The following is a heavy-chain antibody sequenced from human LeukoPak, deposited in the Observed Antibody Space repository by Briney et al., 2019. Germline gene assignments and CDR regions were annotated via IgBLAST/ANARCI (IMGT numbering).Heavy chain of an antibody. CDR1: GFTFSSYS. V-gene: IGHV3-21*04. CDR3: AKRIQSAMATGY. Sequence: GGSLRLSCAGAGFTFSSYSMNWVRQAPGKGLEWVSSISSNRNYIYYVESVKGRFTISRDNSKNTLYLQMNSLRAEDTAVYYCAKRIQSAMATGYWGQGTLVTVSS. CDR2: ISSNRNYI. D-gene: IGHD5-18*01. J-gene: IGHJ4*02.